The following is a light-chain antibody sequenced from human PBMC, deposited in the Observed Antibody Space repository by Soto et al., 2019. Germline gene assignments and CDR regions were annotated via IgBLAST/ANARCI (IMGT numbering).Light chain of an antibody. V-gene: IGKV3-20*01. CDR3: QQYGSSPTT. J-gene: IGKJ1*01. CDR1: QNVSSSY. Sequence: EIVLTQSPGTLSLSPGERAILSCRASQNVSSSYLAWYQQKPGQAPRLLIYGASSRATGIPDRFSGSGSGTDFTLTISRLEPEDFAVYYCQQYGSSPTTFGQGTKVEIK. CDR2: GAS.